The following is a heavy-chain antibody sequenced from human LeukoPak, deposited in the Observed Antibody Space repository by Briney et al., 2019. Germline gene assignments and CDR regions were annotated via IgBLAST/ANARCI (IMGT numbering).Heavy chain of an antibody. Sequence: GGSLRLSCAASGFTFSSYSMNWVRQAPGKGLEWVSYISSSSTTIYFADSVKGRFTISRDNAKNSLYLQMNSLRDEDMAVYYCARRMGGELVAFDIWGQGTMVTVSS. J-gene: IGHJ3*02. D-gene: IGHD1-7*01. CDR2: ISSSSTTI. CDR1: GFTFSSYS. CDR3: ARRMGGELVAFDI. V-gene: IGHV3-48*02.